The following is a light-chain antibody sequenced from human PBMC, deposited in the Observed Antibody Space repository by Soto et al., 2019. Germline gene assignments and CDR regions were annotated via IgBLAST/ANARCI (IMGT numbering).Light chain of an antibody. CDR2: DVS. J-gene: IGLJ1*01. CDR3: SSYTSASTYV. CDR1: SSDVGGYNY. V-gene: IGLV2-14*01. Sequence: QSVLTQPASVSGSPGQSIAISCTGTSSDVGGYNYVSWYQQHPGKAPKFIIYDVSSRPSGVSDRFSGSKSGNAASLTISGLQAEDGADYFCSSYTSASTYVLGSGTKVTVL.